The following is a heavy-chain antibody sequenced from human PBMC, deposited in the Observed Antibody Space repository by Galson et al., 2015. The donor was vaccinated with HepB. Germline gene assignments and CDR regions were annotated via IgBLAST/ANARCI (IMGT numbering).Heavy chain of an antibody. CDR3: AKDRDFSSGWVRGNFDI. CDR2: ITGDGSVT. J-gene: IGHJ3*02. CDR1: GITFTFYA. V-gene: IGHV3-23*01. Sequence: SLRLSCAASGITFTFYAMTWVRQAPGKGLEWVSSITGDGSVTYYADSVKGRFTISRDNSKNPLYLQMNSLRAEDTAVYYCAKDRDFSSGWVRGNFDIWGQGTMVTVSS. D-gene: IGHD6-19*01.